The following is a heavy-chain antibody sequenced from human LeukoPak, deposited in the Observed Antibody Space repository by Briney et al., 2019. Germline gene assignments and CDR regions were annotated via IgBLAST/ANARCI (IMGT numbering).Heavy chain of an antibody. CDR2: ISYDGSNK. D-gene: IGHD6-13*01. Sequence: PGGSLRLSCAASGFIFSSYAMHWVRQAPGKGLEWVAVISYDGSNKYYADSVKGRFTISRDNSKNTLYLQMNSLRAEDPAVYYCARDMSSSWIFDYWGQGTLVTVSS. J-gene: IGHJ4*02. CDR3: ARDMSSSWIFDY. V-gene: IGHV3-30-3*01. CDR1: GFIFSSYA.